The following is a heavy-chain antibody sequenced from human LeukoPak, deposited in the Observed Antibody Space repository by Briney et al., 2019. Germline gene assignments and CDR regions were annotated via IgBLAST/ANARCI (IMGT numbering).Heavy chain of an antibody. V-gene: IGHV1-69*05. CDR2: IIPIFGTA. CDR3: ARAVRGVLDY. J-gene: IGHJ4*02. CDR1: GGTFSSYA. Sequence: GASVKVSFKASGGTFSSYAISWVGQAPGQPLEWMGGIIPIFGTANYAQKFQGRVTITTDESTSTAYMELSSLRSEDTAVYYCARAVRGVLDYWGQGTLVTVSS. D-gene: IGHD3-10*01.